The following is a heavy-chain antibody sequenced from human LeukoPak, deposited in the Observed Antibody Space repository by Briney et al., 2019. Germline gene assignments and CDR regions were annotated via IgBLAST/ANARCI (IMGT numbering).Heavy chain of an antibody. CDR1: GFTFSSYW. D-gene: IGHD5-12*01. J-gene: IGHJ3*02. CDR3: ARGVANAFDI. V-gene: IGHV3-74*01. Sequence: GGSLRLSCAASGFTFSSYWMHWVRQAPGKGLMWVSHIISDGSRTSYADSVQGRFTISRDNSKNTLYLQMNTLRGEDTAVYYCARGVANAFDIWGQGRMVTVYS. CDR2: IISDGSRT.